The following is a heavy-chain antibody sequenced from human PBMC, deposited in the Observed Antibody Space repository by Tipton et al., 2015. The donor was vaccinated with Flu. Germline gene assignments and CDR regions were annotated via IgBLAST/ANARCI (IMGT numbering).Heavy chain of an antibody. V-gene: IGHV4-38-2*02. CDR1: GDSMRSDYF. D-gene: IGHD4-11*01. CDR3: ARRDYSSYVSDPKNWFDP. CDR2: IHYSGSP. Sequence: PSLTCTVSGDSMRSDYFWAWIRQAPGKGLEWIGNIHYSGSPHYNPSLKSRVTITVDTSKNQFSLRLTSMTAADTALYYCARRDYSSYVSDPKNWFDPWGQGTLATVSS. J-gene: IGHJ5*02.